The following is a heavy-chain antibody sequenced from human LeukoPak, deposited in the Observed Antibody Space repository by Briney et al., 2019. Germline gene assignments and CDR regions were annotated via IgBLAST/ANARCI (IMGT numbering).Heavy chain of an antibody. V-gene: IGHV4-4*07. CDR1: GGSISSYH. Sequence: PSETLSLTCTVSGGSISSYHWNWIRQPAGEGLEWIGRISTGGSTTYNPSFKSRVTMSLDTSKNQFSLNLTSVTAADTAVYYCARDQTYYVSSGYYYVTYFQHWGQGILVTVSS. CDR2: ISTGGST. CDR3: ARDQTYYVSSGYYYVTYFQH. D-gene: IGHD3-22*01. J-gene: IGHJ1*01.